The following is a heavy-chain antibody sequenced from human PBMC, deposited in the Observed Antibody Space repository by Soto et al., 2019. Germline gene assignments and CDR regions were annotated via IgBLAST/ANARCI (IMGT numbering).Heavy chain of an antibody. CDR2: MNPNSGNT. V-gene: IGHV1-8*01. CDR3: ATYPSMVLDAFDI. Sequence: ASVKVSCKASGYTSTSYDINWVRQATGQGLEWMGWMNPNSGNTGYAQKFQGRVTMTRSTSISTAYMELSSLTSEDTAVYYCATYPSMVLDAFDIWGQGTKVTV. CDR1: GYTSTSYD. J-gene: IGHJ3*02. D-gene: IGHD2-8*01.